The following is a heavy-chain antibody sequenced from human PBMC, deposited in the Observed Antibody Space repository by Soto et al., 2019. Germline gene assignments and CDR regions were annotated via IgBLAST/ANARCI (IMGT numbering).Heavy chain of an antibody. J-gene: IGHJ4*02. CDR2: IWYDGSNK. V-gene: IGHV3-33*01. CDR3: ARDRGGYSSSWDPDY. CDR1: GFTFSSYG. Sequence: QVQLVESGGGVVQPGRSLRLSCAASGFTFSSYGMHWVRQAPGKGLEWVAVIWYDGSNKYYADSVKGRFTISRDNSKNTLYLQMNSLRAEDTAVYYCARDRGGYSSSWDPDYWGQGTLVTVSS. D-gene: IGHD6-13*01.